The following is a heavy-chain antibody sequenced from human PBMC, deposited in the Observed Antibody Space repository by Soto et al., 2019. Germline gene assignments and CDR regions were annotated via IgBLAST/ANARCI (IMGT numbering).Heavy chain of an antibody. CDR1: GFTFSSYG. CDR2: IWYDGSNK. Sequence: PGGALRLSCAASGFTFSSYGMHWVRQAPGKGLEWVAVIWYDGSNKYYADSVKGRFTISRDNSKNTLYLQMNSLRAEDTDVYYCARERGIRFLEWLSPDAFDIWGQGTMVTVSS. J-gene: IGHJ3*02. CDR3: ARERGIRFLEWLSPDAFDI. D-gene: IGHD3-3*01. V-gene: IGHV3-33*01.